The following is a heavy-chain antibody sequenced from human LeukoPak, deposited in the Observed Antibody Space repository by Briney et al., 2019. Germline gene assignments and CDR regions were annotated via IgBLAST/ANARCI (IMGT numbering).Heavy chain of an antibody. V-gene: IGHV3-23*01. CDR3: AKDASSGWPNWFDP. D-gene: IGHD6-19*01. J-gene: IGHJ5*02. CDR2: ISGSGGST. Sequence: GGSLRLSCAASGFTFSTYAMTWVRQAPGKGLEWASAISGSGGSTYYADSVKGRFTISRDNSKNTLYPQMNSLRAEDTAVYYCAKDASSGWPNWFDPWGQGTLVTVSS. CDR1: GFTFSTYA.